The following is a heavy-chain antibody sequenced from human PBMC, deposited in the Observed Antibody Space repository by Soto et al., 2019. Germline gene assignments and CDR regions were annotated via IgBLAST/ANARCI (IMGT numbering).Heavy chain of an antibody. V-gene: IGHV3-30*18. J-gene: IGHJ6*02. CDR2: ISYDGSNK. CDR3: AKAVRYNYSFYYYYGMDV. D-gene: IGHD1-1*01. CDR1: GFTFSSYG. Sequence: PGGSLRLSCAVSGFTFSSYGMHWVRQAPGKGLEWVAVISYDGSNKYYADSVKGRFTISRDNSKNTLYLQMNSLRAEDTAVYYCAKAVRYNYSFYYYYGMDVWGQGTTVTVSS.